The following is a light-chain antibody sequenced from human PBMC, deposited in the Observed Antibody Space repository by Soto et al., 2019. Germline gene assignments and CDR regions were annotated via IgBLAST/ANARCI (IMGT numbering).Light chain of an antibody. CDR2: GAS. J-gene: IGKJ2*01. CDR1: QSVSSSY. CDR3: QQYGSSHHT. V-gene: IGKV3-20*01. Sequence: EIVLTQSPGTLSLSPGERATLSCRASQSVSSSYLAWYQHKPGQAPRLLIYGASSRGTGIPDRFSGSGSGKDYTLTISRLEPEDFAVYYCQQYGSSHHTFGQGTKREIK.